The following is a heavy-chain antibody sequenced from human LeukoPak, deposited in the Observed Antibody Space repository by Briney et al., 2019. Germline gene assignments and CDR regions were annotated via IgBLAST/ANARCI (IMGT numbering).Heavy chain of an antibody. CDR2: IRYDGSNK. J-gene: IGHJ6*03. Sequence: GGSLRLSCAASGFTFSSYGMHWVRQAPGKGLEWVAFIRYDGSNKYYADSVKGRFTISRDNSKNMLYLQMNSLRAEDTAVYYCAKDRGGNWYMDVWGKGTTVTVSS. CDR3: AKDRGGNWYMDV. V-gene: IGHV3-30*02. D-gene: IGHD4-23*01. CDR1: GFTFSSYG.